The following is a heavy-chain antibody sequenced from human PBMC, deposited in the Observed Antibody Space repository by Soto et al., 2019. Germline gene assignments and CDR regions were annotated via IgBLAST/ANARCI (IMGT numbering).Heavy chain of an antibody. V-gene: IGHV1-46*01. Sequence: QVQLVQSGAEVKNPGASVKVSCKASGYTFTTYYMHWLRQARGQGLEWMGIITPSSGSTRYEQKFQDRVTMTRDTSTSTVYMELSSLRSEDTAVYYCARAASTKTAPIDYWGQGTLVTVSS. CDR3: ARAASTKTAPIDY. J-gene: IGHJ4*02. CDR2: ITPSSGST. CDR1: GYTFTTYY. D-gene: IGHD2-21*02.